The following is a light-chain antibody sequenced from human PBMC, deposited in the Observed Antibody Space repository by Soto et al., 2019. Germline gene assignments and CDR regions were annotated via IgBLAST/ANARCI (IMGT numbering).Light chain of an antibody. CDR1: QSVSSN. Sequence: EIMMTQSPATLSVSPGDRATLSCRASQSVSSNLAWYQQKPGQAPRLLIYGASTRATGVPARFSGSGSGTEFTLTISSLQSEDFAVYYCQHYNNGPAFGQGTKVEIK. V-gene: IGKV3-15*01. CDR2: GAS. CDR3: QHYNNGPA. J-gene: IGKJ1*01.